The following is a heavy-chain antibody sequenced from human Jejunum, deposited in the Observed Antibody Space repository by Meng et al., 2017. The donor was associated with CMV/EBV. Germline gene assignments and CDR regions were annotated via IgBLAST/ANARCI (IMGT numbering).Heavy chain of an antibody. V-gene: IGHV4-4*07. D-gene: IGHD5-12*01. CDR3: ARENSGYDY. J-gene: IGHJ4*02. CDR1: GGSISTYD. Sequence: DPGHGNPSEPLPLPFPVPGGSISTYDWTWTRQPAGKGLEWIGRIYTSGSTHYNPSLKSRVTMSVDTSKNQFSLKLSSVTAADTAVYYCARENSGYDYWGQGTLVTVSS. CDR2: IYTSGST.